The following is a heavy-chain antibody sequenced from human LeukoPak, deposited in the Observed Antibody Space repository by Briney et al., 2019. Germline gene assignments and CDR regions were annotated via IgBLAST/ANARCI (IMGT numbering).Heavy chain of an antibody. J-gene: IGHJ4*02. CDR3: ARSPWGGYCSSTSCPKPFDY. D-gene: IGHD2-2*01. Sequence: SQTLSLTCAISGDSVSNNSAAWNWIRQSPSRGLEWLGRTYYRSKWYTDYAVSVESRITINPDTSKNQFSLQLNSVTPEDTAVYYCARSPWGGYCSSTSCPKPFDYWGQGTLVTVSS. CDR2: TYYRSKWYT. V-gene: IGHV6-1*01. CDR1: GDSVSNNSAA.